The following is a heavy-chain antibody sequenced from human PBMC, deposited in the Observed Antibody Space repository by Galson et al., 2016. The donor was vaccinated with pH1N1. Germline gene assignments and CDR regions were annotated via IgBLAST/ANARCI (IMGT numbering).Heavy chain of an antibody. D-gene: IGHD6-13*01. Sequence: SLRLSCAASWFPFSTYGMHWVRQAPGKGLEWLAVISYHGENIHYADSVKGRFTISRDNSKNTVFLQMSRLRSQDTAVYYCAKGASAAATLDDWGRGTHLTVPS. CDR2: ISYHGENI. V-gene: IGHV3-30*18. CDR1: WFPFSTYG. CDR3: AKGASAAATLDD. J-gene: IGHJ4*02.